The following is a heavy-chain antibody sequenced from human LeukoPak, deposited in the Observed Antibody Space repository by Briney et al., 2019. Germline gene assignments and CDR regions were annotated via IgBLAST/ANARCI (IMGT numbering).Heavy chain of an antibody. CDR2: MNQDGSAK. CDR1: GFTFSSYW. CDR3: ARGVYYFDY. V-gene: IGHV3-7*01. D-gene: IGHD1-26*01. Sequence: KPGASLRLSCAASGFTFSSYWMTWVRQAPGEGLEWVVNMNQDGSAKYYVDSVKGRFTISRDNAKDSLYLQMNSLRAEDTAVYYCARGVYYFDYWGQGTLVTVSS. J-gene: IGHJ4*02.